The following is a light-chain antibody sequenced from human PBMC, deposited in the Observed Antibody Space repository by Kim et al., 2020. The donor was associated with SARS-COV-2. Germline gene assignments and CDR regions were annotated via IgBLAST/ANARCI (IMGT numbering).Light chain of an antibody. CDR3: CSYGGSFNLI. Sequence: QSALTQPRSVSGSPGQSVTISCTGTSSDIGTYNYVSWYQQHPGKAPKLLIRDVTEWPSGVPDRFSGSKSGNSASLTISGLQAEDEADYYCCSYGGSFNLIFGGGTKVTVL. J-gene: IGLJ2*01. CDR1: SSDIGTYNY. CDR2: DVT. V-gene: IGLV2-11*01.